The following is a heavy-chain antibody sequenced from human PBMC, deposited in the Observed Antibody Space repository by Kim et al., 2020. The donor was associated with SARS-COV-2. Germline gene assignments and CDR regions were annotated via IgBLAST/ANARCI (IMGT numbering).Heavy chain of an antibody. CDR1: GFSLSTRGMC. D-gene: IGHD1-7*01. CDR2: IDWDDDK. J-gene: IGHJ6*03. CDR3: ARIRGSGTTRSQSYHYYMDI. Sequence: QTLTLTCTFSGFSLSTRGMCVSWIRQPPGKALEWLARIDWDDDKYYNTSLKTRLTISKDTSKNQVVLTMTNMDPVDTATYYCARIRGSGTTRSQSYHYYMDIWGKGTTVTVSS. V-gene: IGHV2-70*11.